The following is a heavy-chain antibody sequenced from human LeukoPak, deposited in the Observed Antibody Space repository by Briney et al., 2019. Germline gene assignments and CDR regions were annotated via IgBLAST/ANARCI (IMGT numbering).Heavy chain of an antibody. D-gene: IGHD2-15*01. CDR1: GGSISSGGYY. CDR2: IYYSGST. J-gene: IGHJ3*02. V-gene: IGHV4-31*03. CDR3: ARESAYCSGGSCPFKI. Sequence: ASETLSLTCTVSGGSISSGGYYWSWIRQHPGKGLEWIGYIYYSGSTYHNPSLKSRVTISVDTSKNQFSLKLSSVTAADTAVYYCARESAYCSGGSCPFKIWGQGTMVTVSS.